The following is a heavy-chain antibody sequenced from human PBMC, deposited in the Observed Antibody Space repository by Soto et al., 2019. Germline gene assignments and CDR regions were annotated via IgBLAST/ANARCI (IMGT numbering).Heavy chain of an antibody. D-gene: IGHD3-16*01. CDR3: ARGYVYFDY. CDR2: INHSGST. CDR1: GGSFSGYY. V-gene: IGHV4-34*01. Sequence: SETLSLTCAVYGGSFSGYYWSWIRQPPGKGLEWIGEINHSGSTNYNPSLKSRVTISADTSKNQFSLKLSSVTAADTAVYYCARGYVYFDYWGQGVLVTVSS. J-gene: IGHJ4*02.